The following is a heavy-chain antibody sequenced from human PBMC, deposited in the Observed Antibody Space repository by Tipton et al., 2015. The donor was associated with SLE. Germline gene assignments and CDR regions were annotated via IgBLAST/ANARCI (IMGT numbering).Heavy chain of an antibody. Sequence: TLSLACTVSGGSISSHYWSWIRQPPGKGLEWIGYIYYSGSTNYNPSLKSRVTISVDTSKNQFSLKLSSVTAADTAVYYCARGVSVADIDYFDYWGQGTLVTVSS. CDR1: GGSISSHY. CDR3: ARGVSVADIDYFDY. CDR2: IYYSGST. J-gene: IGHJ4*02. D-gene: IGHD2-15*01. V-gene: IGHV4-59*11.